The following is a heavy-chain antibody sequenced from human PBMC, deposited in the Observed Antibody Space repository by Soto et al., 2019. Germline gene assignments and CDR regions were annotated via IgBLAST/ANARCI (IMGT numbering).Heavy chain of an antibody. CDR1: GFSLSTSGVG. V-gene: IGHV2-5*01. CDR3: AHTTAYYYDSSGYYYPGYAFDI. D-gene: IGHD3-22*01. Sequence: SGPTLVNPTQTLTLTCTFSGFSLSTSGVGVGWIRQPPGKALEWLALIYWNDDKRYSPSLKSRLTITKDTSKNQVVLTMTNMDPVDTATYYCAHTTAYYYDSSGYYYPGYAFDIWGQGTMVTV. J-gene: IGHJ3*02. CDR2: IYWNDDK.